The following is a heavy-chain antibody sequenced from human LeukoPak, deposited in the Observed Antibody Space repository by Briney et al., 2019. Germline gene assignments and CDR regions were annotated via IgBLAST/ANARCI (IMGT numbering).Heavy chain of an antibody. CDR3: ARHITVTYDAFDL. Sequence: SETLSLTCTVSGYSISSGYYWGWIRQPPGKGLEWIGSIYHSGSTYYNPSLKSRVTISVDTSKNQFSLKLSSVTAADTAVYYCARHITVTYDAFDLWGRGTMVTVSS. CDR2: IYHSGST. V-gene: IGHV4-38-2*02. D-gene: IGHD6-19*01. CDR1: GYSISSGYY. J-gene: IGHJ3*01.